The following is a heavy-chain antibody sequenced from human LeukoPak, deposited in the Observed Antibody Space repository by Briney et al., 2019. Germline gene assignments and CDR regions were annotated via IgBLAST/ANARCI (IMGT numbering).Heavy chain of an antibody. J-gene: IGHJ3*02. D-gene: IGHD3-22*01. Sequence: PSETLSLTCTVSGGSISSGGYYWSWIRQHPGRGLEWIGYIYYSGSTYYNPSLKSRVTIPVDTSKNQFSLKLSSVTAADTAVYYCARWIGLLQFDAFDIWGQGTMVTVSS. V-gene: IGHV4-31*03. CDR3: ARWIGLLQFDAFDI. CDR2: IYYSGST. CDR1: GGSISSGGYY.